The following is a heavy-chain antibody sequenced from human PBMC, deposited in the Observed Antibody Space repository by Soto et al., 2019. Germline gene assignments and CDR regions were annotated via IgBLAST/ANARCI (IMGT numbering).Heavy chain of an antibody. Sequence: ASVKVSCKASGGTFSSYAISWVRQAPGQGLEWMGGIIPIFGTANYAQKFQGRVTITADESTSTAYMELSSLRSEDTAVYYCARDPNREYSSPSGFYWFDPWGQATLVTVSS. J-gene: IGHJ5*02. V-gene: IGHV1-69*13. CDR3: ARDPNREYSSPSGFYWFDP. CDR1: GGTFSSYA. D-gene: IGHD6-6*01. CDR2: IIPIFGTA.